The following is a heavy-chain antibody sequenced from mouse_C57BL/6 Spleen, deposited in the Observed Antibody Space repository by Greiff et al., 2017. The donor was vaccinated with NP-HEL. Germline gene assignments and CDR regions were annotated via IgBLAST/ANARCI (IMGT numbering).Heavy chain of an antibody. D-gene: IGHD2-3*01. J-gene: IGHJ3*01. CDR1: GFTFSDYY. CDR2: ISNGGGST. V-gene: IGHV5-12*01. Sequence: EVKLVESGGGLVQPGGSLKLSCAASGFTFSDYYMYWVRQTPEKRLEWVAYISNGGGSTYYPDTVKGRFTISRDNAKNTLYLQMSRLKSEDTAMYYCARQGYSAWFAYWGQGTLVTVSA. CDR3: ARQGYSAWFAY.